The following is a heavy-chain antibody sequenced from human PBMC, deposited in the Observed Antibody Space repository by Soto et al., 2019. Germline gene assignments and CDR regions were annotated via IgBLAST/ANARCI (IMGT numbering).Heavy chain of an antibody. J-gene: IGHJ6*02. V-gene: IGHV1-8*01. Sequence: QVQLVQSGAEVKKPGASVKVSCKASGYTFTSYDINWVRQATGQGLEWMGWMNPNSGNTGSPQKFQGRVTMTRNTSMSTAYMELSSLRSEDTAVYYCARARTGTTSMDVWGQGTTVTVSS. D-gene: IGHD1-1*01. CDR1: GYTFTSYD. CDR3: ARARTGTTSMDV. CDR2: MNPNSGNT.